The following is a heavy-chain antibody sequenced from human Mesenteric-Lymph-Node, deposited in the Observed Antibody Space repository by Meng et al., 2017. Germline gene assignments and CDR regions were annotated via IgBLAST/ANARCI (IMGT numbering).Heavy chain of an antibody. CDR3: ARVPPGGEEHD. V-gene: IGHV3-66*01. CDR1: GFTFSTYN. D-gene: IGHD3-16*01. J-gene: IGHJ4*02. CDR2: IYSGGST. Sequence: GGSLRLSCAASGFTFSTYNMNWVRQAPGKGLEWVSVIYSGGSTYYADSVKGRFTISRDNSKNTLYLQMNSLRAEDTAVYYCARVPPGGEEHDWGQGTLVTVSS.